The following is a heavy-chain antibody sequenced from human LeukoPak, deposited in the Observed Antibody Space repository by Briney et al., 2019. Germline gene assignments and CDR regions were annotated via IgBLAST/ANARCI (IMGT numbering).Heavy chain of an antibody. CDR3: AKVYCSGGSCHEPADY. J-gene: IGHJ4*02. Sequence: GGSLRLSCAASGFTFSSYAMTWVRQAPGKGLEWVSTMSGRGTTYYAESVKGRFTISRDNSKNTLYLQMNSLRAEDTAVYYCAKVYCSGGSCHEPADYWGQGTLVTVSS. D-gene: IGHD2-15*01. CDR1: GFTFSSYA. CDR2: MSGRGTT. V-gene: IGHV3-23*01.